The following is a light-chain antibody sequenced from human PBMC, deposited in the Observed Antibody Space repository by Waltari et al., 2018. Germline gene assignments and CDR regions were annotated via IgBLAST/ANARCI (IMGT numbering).Light chain of an antibody. V-gene: IGKV3-15*01. CDR1: QIVNPH. Sequence: EIVLTQSPATLSLSPGERPTLSCRAHQIVNPHLAWFQQKPGQAPRLLIYSAATRATGIPVRFSGSGSGTEFTLTIVSLQSEDFAVYFCHQYHSWPQTFGQGTKVEIK. J-gene: IGKJ1*01. CDR3: HQYHSWPQT. CDR2: SAA.